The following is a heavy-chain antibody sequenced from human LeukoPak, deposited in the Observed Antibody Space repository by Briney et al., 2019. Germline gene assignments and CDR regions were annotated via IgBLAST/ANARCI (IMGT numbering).Heavy chain of an antibody. D-gene: IGHD6-19*01. J-gene: IGHJ4*02. CDR2: IRSKANSYAT. CDR1: GFTFSGSA. V-gene: IGHV3-73*01. Sequence: GGSLRLSCAASGFTFSGSAMHWVRQASGKGLEWVSRIRSKANSYATAYAASVKGRFTISRDDSKNTAYLQMNSLKTEDTAVYYCTSRSPGIAVAGRDYWGQGTLVTVSS. CDR3: TSRSPGIAVAGRDY.